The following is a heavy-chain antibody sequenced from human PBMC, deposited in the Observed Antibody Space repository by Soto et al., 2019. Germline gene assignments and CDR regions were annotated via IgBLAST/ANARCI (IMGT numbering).Heavy chain of an antibody. V-gene: IGHV4-34*01. D-gene: IGHD6-13*01. Sequence: SETLSLTCAVYGGSFSGYYWTWIRQHPGKGLERIGEINQSGSTNYNPTLKSRVTISVDTSKNQFSLKLSSVTAADTAVYYCARTYSSSWSPFDYWGQGTLVTVS. CDR3: ARTYSSSWSPFDY. CDR2: INQSGST. J-gene: IGHJ4*02. CDR1: GGSFSGYY.